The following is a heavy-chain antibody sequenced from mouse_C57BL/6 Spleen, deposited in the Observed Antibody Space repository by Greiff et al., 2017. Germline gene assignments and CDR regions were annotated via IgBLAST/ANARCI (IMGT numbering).Heavy chain of an antibody. V-gene: IGHV1-42*01. J-gene: IGHJ2*01. CDR1: GYSFTGHY. Sequence: HLVESGPELVKPGASVKISCKASGYSFTGHYMNWVKQSPEKSLEWIGEIKPSTGGTTYNQKFKAKATLTVDKSSSTAYLQLKSLTSVDSAVYYCARGATVGVFDYWGQGTTLTVSS. CDR3: ARGATVGVFDY. D-gene: IGHD1-1*01. CDR2: IKPSTGGT.